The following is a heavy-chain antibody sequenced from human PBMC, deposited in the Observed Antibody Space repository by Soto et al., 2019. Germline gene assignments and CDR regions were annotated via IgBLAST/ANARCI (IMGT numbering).Heavy chain of an antibody. CDR1: GFTFSDYY. CDR3: ARDIPAAMGDYYYGMDV. CDR2: ISSSSSYT. J-gene: IGHJ6*02. Sequence: GSLRLSCAASGFTFSDYYMSWIRQAPGKGLEWVSYISSSSSYTNYADSVKGRFTISRDNAKNSLYLQMNSLRAEDTAVYYCARDIPAAMGDYYYGMDVWGQGTTVTVSS. V-gene: IGHV3-11*05. D-gene: IGHD2-2*01.